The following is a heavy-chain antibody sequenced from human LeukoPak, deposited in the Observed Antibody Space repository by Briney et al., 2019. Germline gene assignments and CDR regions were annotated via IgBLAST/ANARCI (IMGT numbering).Heavy chain of an antibody. J-gene: IGHJ4*01. D-gene: IGHD3-9*01. V-gene: IGHV3-64D*06. CDR3: VIDREIRYFDWLLALYYFDY. Sequence: GSLPHILSASGFTFSSYAKHWVRQAPGKGLEYVSAISSNGGSTYYADSVKGRFTMSRDNSKNTLYLQMSSLRAEDTAVYYCVIDREIRYFDWLLALYYFDYWG. CDR2: ISSNGGST. CDR1: GFTFSSYA.